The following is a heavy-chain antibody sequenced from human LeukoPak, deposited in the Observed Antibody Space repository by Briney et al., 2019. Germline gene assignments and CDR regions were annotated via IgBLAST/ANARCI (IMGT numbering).Heavy chain of an antibody. J-gene: IGHJ5*02. CDR3: ARDGVMVVAATQPGRSWFDP. CDR1: GYTFTSYG. Sequence: ASVKVSCKASGYTFTSYGISWVRQAPGRGLEWMGIINPSGGSTSYAQKFQGRVTMTRDTSTSTVYMELSSLRSEDTAVYYCARDGVMVVAATQPGRSWFDPWGQGTLVTVSS. CDR2: INPSGGST. V-gene: IGHV1-46*01. D-gene: IGHD2-15*01.